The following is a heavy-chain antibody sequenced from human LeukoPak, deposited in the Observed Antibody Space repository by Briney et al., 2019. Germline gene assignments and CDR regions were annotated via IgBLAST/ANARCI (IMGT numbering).Heavy chain of an antibody. V-gene: IGHV3-33*01. CDR3: ARYDSWAWFDP. D-gene: IGHD3-3*01. J-gene: IGHJ5*02. Sequence: PGGSLRLSCAASGFTFSSFGMNWVGQAPGKGLGWVAVIWYDGSNKYYADSVKGRFTISRDNSKNTLYLQMNSLRAEDTAVYYCARYDSWAWFDPWGQGTLVTVSS. CDR1: GFTFSSFG. CDR2: IWYDGSNK.